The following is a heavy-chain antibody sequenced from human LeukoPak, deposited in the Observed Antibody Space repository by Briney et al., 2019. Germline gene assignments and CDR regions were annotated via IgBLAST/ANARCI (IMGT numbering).Heavy chain of an antibody. D-gene: IGHD2-15*01. CDR2: ISYDGSNK. J-gene: IGHJ4*02. Sequence: GGSLRLSCAASGFTFSSYGMHWVRQAPGKGLEWVAVISYDGSNKYYADSVKGRFTISRDNSKNTLYLQMNSLRAEDTAVYYCAKSGGPYYFDYWGQGTLVTVSS. CDR3: AKSGGPYYFDY. V-gene: IGHV3-30*18. CDR1: GFTFSSYG.